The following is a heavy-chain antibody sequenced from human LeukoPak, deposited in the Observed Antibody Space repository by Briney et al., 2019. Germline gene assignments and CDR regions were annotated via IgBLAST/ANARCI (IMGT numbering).Heavy chain of an antibody. CDR1: GGTFSSYA. CDR2: IIPILGIA. J-gene: IGHJ4*02. D-gene: IGHD3-16*01. V-gene: IGHV1-69*04. Sequence: SVKVSCKASGGTFSSYAISWERQAPGQGLEWMGRIIPILGIANYAQKFQGRVTITADKSTSTAYMELSSLRSEDTAVYYCARSYDYVWGSYTFDYWGQGTLVTVSS. CDR3: ARSYDYVWGSYTFDY.